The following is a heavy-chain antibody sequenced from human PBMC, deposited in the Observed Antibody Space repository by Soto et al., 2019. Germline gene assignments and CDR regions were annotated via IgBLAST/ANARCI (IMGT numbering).Heavy chain of an antibody. V-gene: IGHV3-48*02. CDR1: GFTFSTYS. J-gene: IGHJ6*02. CDR3: ARLYYDYV. Sequence: GGSLRLSCAASGFTFSTYSMNWVRQAPGQGLEWIAYIDYSSDTIFYADSVKGRFTISRDNAQNSLYLQMDSLRDEDTVVYYCARLYYDYVWGQGTTVTVSS. CDR2: IDYSSDTI. D-gene: IGHD3-3*01.